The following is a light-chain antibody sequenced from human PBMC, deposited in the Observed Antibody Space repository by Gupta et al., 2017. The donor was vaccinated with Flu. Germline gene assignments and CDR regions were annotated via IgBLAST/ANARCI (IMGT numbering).Light chain of an antibody. CDR2: GKN. CDR1: SLRSYY. J-gene: IGLJ2*01. V-gene: IGLV3-19*01. CDR3: NSRDSSGQLVV. Sequence: GQTVRITCQGDSLRSYYASGYQQKPGQAPLLVIYGKNNRPSGIPDRFSASSSGRTASLTITGAQAEDEADYYCNSRDSSGQLVVFAGGTKLTAL.